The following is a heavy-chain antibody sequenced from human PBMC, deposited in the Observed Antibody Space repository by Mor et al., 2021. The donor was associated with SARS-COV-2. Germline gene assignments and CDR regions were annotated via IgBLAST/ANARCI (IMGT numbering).Heavy chain of an antibody. D-gene: IGHD4-17*01. CDR3: ARAPTVVTINYYYYGMDV. Sequence: TISRDNSKNTLYLQMNSLRAEDTAVYYCARAPTVVTINYYYYGMDVWGQGTTVTVSS. J-gene: IGHJ6*02. V-gene: IGHV3-66*01.